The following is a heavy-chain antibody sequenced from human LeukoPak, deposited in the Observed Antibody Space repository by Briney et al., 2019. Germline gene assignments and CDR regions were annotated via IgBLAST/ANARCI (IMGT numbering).Heavy chain of an antibody. V-gene: IGHV4-31*03. Sequence: SQTLSLTCTVSGGSISSGGYYWSWIRQHPGKGLEWIGYIYYSGSTYYNPSLKGRVTISVDTSKNQFSLKLSSVTAADTAVYYCARAVTGWTTLYYYYMDVWGKGTTVTVSS. J-gene: IGHJ6*03. CDR1: GGSISSGGYY. D-gene: IGHD1-20*01. CDR2: IYYSGST. CDR3: ARAVTGWTTLYYYYMDV.